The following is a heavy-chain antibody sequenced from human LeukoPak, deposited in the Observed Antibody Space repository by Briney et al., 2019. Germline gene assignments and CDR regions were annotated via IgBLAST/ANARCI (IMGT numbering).Heavy chain of an antibody. D-gene: IGHD3-22*01. CDR3: ARDTDSSGYYYYYMHV. V-gene: IGHV3-48*03. CDR1: GFTLSSFE. Sequence: PGASLRLSCVTSGFTLSSFELDSVRQAPGRGLEWISHISSGTYIAYADSVKGRFTIARDNAKNSLYLQMNSLRAEDTAVYYWARDTDSSGYYYYYMHVWGKRTTVSVSS. CDR2: ISSGTYI. J-gene: IGHJ6*03.